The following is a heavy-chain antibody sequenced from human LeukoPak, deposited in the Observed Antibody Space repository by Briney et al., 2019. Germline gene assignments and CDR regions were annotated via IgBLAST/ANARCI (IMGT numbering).Heavy chain of an antibody. CDR2: IYSDNT. V-gene: IGHV3-53*01. D-gene: IGHD2-15*01. Sequence: GGSLRLSCTVSGFTVSTNSMSWVRQAPGKGLEWVSFIYSDNTHYSDSVNGRFTISRDNSKNTLYLQTKSLRAEHPAVSYCSCRAGAYSPPYDYWGQGTLVTVSS. CDR1: GFTVSTNS. CDR3: SCRAGAYSPPYDY. J-gene: IGHJ4*02.